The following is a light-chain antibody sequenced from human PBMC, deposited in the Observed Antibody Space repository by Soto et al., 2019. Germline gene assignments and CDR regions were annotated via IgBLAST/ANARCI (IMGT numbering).Light chain of an antibody. CDR3: QQYHIYPLT. V-gene: IGKV1-5*03. J-gene: IGKJ4*01. Sequence: QMTQSPSTLSASVGDRVTITCRASQSISRWLAWHQQKPGEAPKVLIYKGSTLESGVPSRFSGSGSGTEFTLTISSLQPDDFATYYCQQYHIYPLTFGGGTKVDIK. CDR1: QSISRW. CDR2: KGS.